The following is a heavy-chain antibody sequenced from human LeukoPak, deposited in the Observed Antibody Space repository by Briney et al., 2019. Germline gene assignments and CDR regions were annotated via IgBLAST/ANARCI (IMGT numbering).Heavy chain of an antibody. Sequence: KSSETLSLTCAVSGGSISSGGYSWSWIRQPPGKGLEWIGYIYHSGSTYYNPSLKSRVTISVDRSKNQFSLKLSSVTAADTAVYYCARGRRGRGMVATIEGDYFDYWGQGTLVTVSS. D-gene: IGHD5-12*01. J-gene: IGHJ4*02. CDR2: IYHSGST. CDR1: GGSISSGGYS. V-gene: IGHV4-30-2*01. CDR3: ARGRRGRGMVATIEGDYFDY.